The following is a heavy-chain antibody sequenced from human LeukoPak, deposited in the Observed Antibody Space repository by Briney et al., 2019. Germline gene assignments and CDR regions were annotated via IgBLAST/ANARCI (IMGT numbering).Heavy chain of an antibody. CDR3: ARRGSRSYYKEIDY. Sequence: PSETLSLTCTVSGGSISSSSYYWGWIRQPPGKGLEWIGSIYYSGSTYYNPSLSSRVTISVDTSRNQFSLKLSSVTAADTAVYYCARRGSRSYYKEIDYWGQGILVTVSS. V-gene: IGHV4-39*01. CDR1: GGSISSSSYY. J-gene: IGHJ4*02. CDR2: IYYSGST. D-gene: IGHD3-10*01.